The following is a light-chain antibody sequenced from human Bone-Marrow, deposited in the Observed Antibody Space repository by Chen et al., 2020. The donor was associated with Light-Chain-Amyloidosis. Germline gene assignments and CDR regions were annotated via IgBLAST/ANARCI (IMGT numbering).Light chain of an antibody. CDR2: DVN. Sequence: QSALTQPPSASGPPGQSVTISCTGARSDFGPFNYVSWYQQHPGKAPKLLMFDVNRRPSGVPGRFAGSKAGNTASLTVSGLQPDDEADYYCSSFAGSKIVLFGGGTKLTVL. V-gene: IGLV2-8*01. CDR1: RSDFGPFNY. J-gene: IGLJ3*02. CDR3: SSFAGSKIVL.